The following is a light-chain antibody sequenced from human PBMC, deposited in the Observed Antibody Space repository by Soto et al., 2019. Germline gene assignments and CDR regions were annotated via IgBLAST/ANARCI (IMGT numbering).Light chain of an antibody. J-gene: IGKJ4*01. V-gene: IGKV3-20*01. CDR2: GAS. Sequence: IMLSPPPCTLSLSPVERVALSCRASQSVSSSYLAWYQQNPGQAPRLLIYGASSRATGIPDRFSGSGSGTDFTLTISRLEPEDFAVYYCQQYGSSPLTFGGGTKVDIK. CDR3: QQYGSSPLT. CDR1: QSVSSSY.